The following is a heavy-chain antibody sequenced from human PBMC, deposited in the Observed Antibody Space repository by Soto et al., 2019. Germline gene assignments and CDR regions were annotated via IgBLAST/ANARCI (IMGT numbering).Heavy chain of an antibody. D-gene: IGHD3-10*01. CDR3: ARRITMVRGVITCGMDV. V-gene: IGHV1-18*04. Sequence: QVQLVQSGAEVKKPGASVKVSCKASGYTFTSYGISWVRQAPGQGLEWMGWISAYNGNTNYAQELQGRVTMTTDTSTSTAYMELRGLRSDDTAVYYCARRITMVRGVITCGMDVWGQGTTVTVSS. CDR2: ISAYNGNT. J-gene: IGHJ6*02. CDR1: GYTFTSYG.